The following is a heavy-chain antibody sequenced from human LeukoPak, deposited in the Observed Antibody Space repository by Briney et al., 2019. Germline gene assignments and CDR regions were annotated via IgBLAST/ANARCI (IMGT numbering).Heavy chain of an antibody. V-gene: IGHV3-66*01. D-gene: IGHD6-13*01. Sequence: PGGSLRLSCVASGLVVSRNYVTWVRQVPGEGLEWVSIMYTSGDIYYADSVKGRFTLSRDDSKNTLYLQMHSLRVEDTAVYYCALPDLYSTGWYDFWGQGTLVAVSS. CDR3: ALPDLYSTGWYDF. CDR2: MYTSGDI. CDR1: GLVVSRNY. J-gene: IGHJ5*01.